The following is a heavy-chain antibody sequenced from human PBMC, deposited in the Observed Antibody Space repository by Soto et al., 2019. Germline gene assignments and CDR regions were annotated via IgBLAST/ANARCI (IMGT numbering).Heavy chain of an antibody. CDR3: AREGPAPYSCYGMDV. V-gene: IGHV1-18*01. CDR1: GYSFTTYG. Sequence: QVQLVQSGGEVKKPGASVKVSCKTSGYSFTTYGISWVRQAPGQGLEWMGWISAYNGNTNYAQKLQDRVTMTTDTSTSTAYMELRSLRSDDTAVYYCAREGPAPYSCYGMDVWGQGSTVTVSS. J-gene: IGHJ6*02. CDR2: ISAYNGNT.